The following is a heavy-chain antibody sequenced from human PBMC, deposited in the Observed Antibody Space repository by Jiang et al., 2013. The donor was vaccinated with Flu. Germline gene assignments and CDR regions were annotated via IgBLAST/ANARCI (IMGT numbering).Heavy chain of an antibody. Sequence: GSIYYSGSTYYNPSLKSRVTISVDTSKNQFSLKLSSVTAADTAVYYCARLWDIAVSRHFDYWGQGTLVTVSS. J-gene: IGHJ4*02. V-gene: IGHV4-39*01. CDR3: ARLWDIAVSRHFDY. D-gene: IGHD6-19*01. CDR2: IYYSGST.